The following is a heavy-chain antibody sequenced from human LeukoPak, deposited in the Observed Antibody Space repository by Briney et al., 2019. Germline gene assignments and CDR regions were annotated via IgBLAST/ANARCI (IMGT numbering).Heavy chain of an antibody. V-gene: IGHV1-69*05. J-gene: IGHJ4*02. CDR2: IIPIFGTA. D-gene: IGHD6-19*01. CDR3: ARDLAVAGPFDY. CDR1: GGTFSSYA. Sequence: SVKVSCKASGGTFSSYAISWVRQAPGQGLEWMGGIIPIFGTASYAQKFQGRVTITTDESTSTAYMELSSLRSEDTAVYYCARDLAVAGPFDYWGQGTLVTVSS.